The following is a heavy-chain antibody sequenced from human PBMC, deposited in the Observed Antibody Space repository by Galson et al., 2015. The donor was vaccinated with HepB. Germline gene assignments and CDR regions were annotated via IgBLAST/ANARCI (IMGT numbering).Heavy chain of an antibody. CDR1: EDSVSSNNAA. Sequence: CAISEDSVSSNNAAWNWIRQSPSRGLEWLGRTYYRSKWYREYAPSVKSRIIINPDTSKNQFSLQLNSVTPEDTTVYYCATLDGRGPWGQGTLVTVSS. CDR2: TYYRSKWYR. D-gene: IGHD2-2*03. V-gene: IGHV6-1*01. J-gene: IGHJ4*02. CDR3: ATLDGRGP.